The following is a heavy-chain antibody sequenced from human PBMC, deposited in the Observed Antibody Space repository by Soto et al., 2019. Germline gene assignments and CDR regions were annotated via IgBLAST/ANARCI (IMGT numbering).Heavy chain of an antibody. CDR1: GGTFSSDS. V-gene: IGHV1-69*12. D-gene: IGHD2-15*01. J-gene: IGHJ4*02. CDR2: IIPMFDTP. CDR3: ERSGGLDRDFNY. Sequence: QVQLVQSGAEVKKPGSSVKVSCKASGGTFSSDSFSWVRQAPGQGLEWMGGIIPMFDTPIYAQKFQDRVTITADESTSPAYMQLSSLRSGDTAVYYCERSGGLDRDFNYWGQGSLVTVSS.